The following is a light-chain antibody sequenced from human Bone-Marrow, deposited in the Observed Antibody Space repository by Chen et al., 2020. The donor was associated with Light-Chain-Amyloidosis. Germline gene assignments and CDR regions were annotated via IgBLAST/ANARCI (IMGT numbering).Light chain of an antibody. CDR2: WAS. CDR1: QSLLYSSNNKNY. V-gene: IGKV4-1*01. CDR3: QQYYNTPRLT. Sequence: DIVMTQSQDFVSVSLGERATINCNSSQSLLYSSNNKNYIAWFQQKPGLPPKLLIYWASTRESGVPDRFSGSGSGTDFTRTISSLQAEDVAIYYCQQYYNTPRLTFGGGTKVEIK. J-gene: IGKJ4*01.